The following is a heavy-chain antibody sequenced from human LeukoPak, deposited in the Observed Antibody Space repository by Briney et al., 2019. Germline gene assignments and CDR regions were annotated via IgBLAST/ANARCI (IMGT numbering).Heavy chain of an antibody. CDR1: GFTVSTNF. J-gene: IGHJ3*02. D-gene: IGHD3-22*01. CDR3: AGDHLYDSSGFPYDAFDI. Sequence: GGSLSLSCAASGFTVSTNFMAWVRQAPGKGLEWLSVIHSGGSSEYADSVKGRFTISRDTSKNTVYLQMNSLRAEDTAVYYCAGDHLYDSSGFPYDAFDIWGQGTMVTVSS. V-gene: IGHV3-53*01. CDR2: IHSGGSS.